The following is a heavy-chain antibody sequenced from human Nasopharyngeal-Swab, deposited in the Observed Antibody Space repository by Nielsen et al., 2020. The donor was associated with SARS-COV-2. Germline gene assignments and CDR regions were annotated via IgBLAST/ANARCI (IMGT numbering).Heavy chain of an antibody. Sequence: GGSLRLSCAASGFTFSDYYMSWIRQAPGKGLEWVSYISSSSSYTNYADSVKGRFTISRDNAKNSLYLQMNSLRAEDTAVYYCARGPVDTAMVGAFDIWGQGTMVTVSS. CDR3: ARGPVDTAMVGAFDI. CDR2: ISSSSSYT. V-gene: IGHV3-11*05. CDR1: GFTFSDYY. J-gene: IGHJ3*02. D-gene: IGHD5-18*01.